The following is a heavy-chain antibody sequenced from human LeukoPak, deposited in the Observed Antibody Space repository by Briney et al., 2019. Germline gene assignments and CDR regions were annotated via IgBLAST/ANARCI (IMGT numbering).Heavy chain of an antibody. J-gene: IGHJ4*02. V-gene: IGHV3-23*01. Sequence: GGSLRLSCAASGFTFSSYAMSWVRQAPGKGLEWVSAISGSGGSTYYADSVKGRFTISRDNAKNSLYLQMNSLRAEDTALYYCAKEDYYYDSSGFDYWGQGTLVTVSS. CDR2: ISGSGGST. D-gene: IGHD3-22*01. CDR3: AKEDYYYDSSGFDY. CDR1: GFTFSSYA.